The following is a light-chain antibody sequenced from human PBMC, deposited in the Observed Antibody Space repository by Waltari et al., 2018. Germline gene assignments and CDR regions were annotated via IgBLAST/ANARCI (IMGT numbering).Light chain of an antibody. Sequence: DIVVTQSPLSLPVTPGEPASISCRSSQSLLHSNGYNYLDWYLQKPGQSPQLLIYLGSNRASWVPERFSGSGSGTDFTLKISRVEAEDVGVYYCMQSLRALWTFGQGTKVEIK. J-gene: IGKJ1*01. CDR3: MQSLRALWT. CDR1: QSLLHSNGYNY. V-gene: IGKV2-28*01. CDR2: LGS.